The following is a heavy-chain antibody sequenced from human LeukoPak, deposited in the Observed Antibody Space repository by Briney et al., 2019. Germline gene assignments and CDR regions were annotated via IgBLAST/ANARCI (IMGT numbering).Heavy chain of an antibody. J-gene: IGHJ6*02. V-gene: IGHV3-23*01. D-gene: IGHD1-26*01. CDR3: VKDRGGSPFYGMDV. CDR2: ISGSGGAGT. CDR1: GFVVSSNY. Sequence: HSGGSLRLSCAASGFVVSSNYMSWVRQAPGKGLEWVSTISGSGGAGTYYADSVKGRFTVSRDNSRNTLYLPMNSLRAEDTAVYYCVKDRGGSPFYGMDVWGQGTTVTVSS.